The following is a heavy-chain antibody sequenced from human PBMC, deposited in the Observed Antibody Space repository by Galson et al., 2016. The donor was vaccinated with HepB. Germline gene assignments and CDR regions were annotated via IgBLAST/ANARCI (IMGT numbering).Heavy chain of an antibody. D-gene: IGHD5-18*01. CDR2: IYSNSDTT. Sequence: SLRLSCAVSGFTVSNYPMHWVRQAPGKELEFVSNIYSNSDTTYYAASVKGRFTISRDISSNTLYLQMSSLTTEDTATYYCVKGGWTRSEGYFLYMDVWGQGTPVTVSS. V-gene: IGHV3-64D*06. CDR1: GFTVSNYP. J-gene: IGHJ6*02. CDR3: VKGGWTRSEGYFLYMDV.